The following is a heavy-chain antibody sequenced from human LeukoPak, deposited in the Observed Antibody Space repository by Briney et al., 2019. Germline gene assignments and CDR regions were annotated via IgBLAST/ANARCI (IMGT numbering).Heavy chain of an antibody. CDR3: ARLEYYDSSARYWYFDL. Sequence: SETLSLTCTVSGGSITSSSYYWSWIRQPPGKGLEWIGYIYYSGSTNYNPSLKSRVAISVDTSKNQFSLKLSSVTAADTAVYYCARLEYYDSSARYWYFDLWGRGTLVTVSS. CDR1: GGSITSSSYY. V-gene: IGHV4-61*05. CDR2: IYYSGST. D-gene: IGHD3-22*01. J-gene: IGHJ2*01.